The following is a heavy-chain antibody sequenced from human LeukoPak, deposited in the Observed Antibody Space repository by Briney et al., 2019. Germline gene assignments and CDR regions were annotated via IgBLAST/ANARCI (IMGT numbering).Heavy chain of an antibody. J-gene: IGHJ6*03. D-gene: IGHD3-9*01. V-gene: IGHV1-8*01. CDR3: ARGTRGRYFDWSEAYHYYYSMDV. CDR2: TNPNSGNT. Sequence: ASVKVSCKASGYTFTSYDINWVRQATGQGREWVGWTNPNSGNTGYAQKFQGRVTMTSNTSISTAYMELSSLRSEDTAVYYCARGTRGRYFDWSEAYHYYYSMDVWGKGTTVTVSS. CDR1: GYTFTSYD.